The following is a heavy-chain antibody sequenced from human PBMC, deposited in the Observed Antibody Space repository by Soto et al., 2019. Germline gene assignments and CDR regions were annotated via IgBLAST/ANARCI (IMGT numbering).Heavy chain of an antibody. CDR3: AKDILAYYDSSGSPFDY. Sequence: GGSLRLSCAASGFTFDDYTMPWVRQAPGKGLEWVSLISWDGGSTYYADSVKGRFTISRDNSKNSLYLQMNSLRTEDTALYYCAKDILAYYDSSGSPFDYWGQGTMVTVSS. J-gene: IGHJ4*02. D-gene: IGHD3-22*01. V-gene: IGHV3-43*01. CDR1: GFTFDDYT. CDR2: ISWDGGST.